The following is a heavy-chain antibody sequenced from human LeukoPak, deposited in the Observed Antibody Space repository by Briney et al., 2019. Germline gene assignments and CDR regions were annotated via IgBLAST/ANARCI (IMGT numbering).Heavy chain of an antibody. CDR3: AKDPGVRSNYFDF. V-gene: IGHV3-23*01. D-gene: IGHD3-10*01. J-gene: IGHJ4*02. CDR1: GFTFSSYA. Sequence: PGGSLRLSCAASGFTFSSYAMSWVRQTPGKGLHWVSFISGSGGSIYYADSVKGRFTIFRDNSRNTLYLQMNSLRAEDTAIYYCAKDPGVRSNYFDFWGQGTLVTVSS. CDR2: ISGSGGSI.